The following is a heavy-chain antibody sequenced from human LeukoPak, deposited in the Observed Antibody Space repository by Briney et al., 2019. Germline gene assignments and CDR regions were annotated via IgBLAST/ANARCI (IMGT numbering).Heavy chain of an antibody. Sequence: ASVKVSCKASGYTFTGYYMHLVRQAPGRGLEWMGWINPNSGGTNYAQKFQGRVTMTRDTSISTAYMELSRLRSDDTAVYYCARDHGYSYGLPWGQGTLVTVSS. J-gene: IGHJ5*02. D-gene: IGHD5-18*01. V-gene: IGHV1-2*02. CDR2: INPNSGGT. CDR3: ARDHGYSYGLP. CDR1: GYTFTGYY.